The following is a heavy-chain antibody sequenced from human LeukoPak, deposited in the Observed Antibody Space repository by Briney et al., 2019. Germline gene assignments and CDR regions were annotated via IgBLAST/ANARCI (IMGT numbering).Heavy chain of an antibody. Sequence: PGGSLRLSCAASGFTFSSYSMNWVRQAPGKGLEWVSSISSSSSYIYYADSVKGRFTISRDNAKNSLYLQMNSLRAEDTAVYYCARRTTSYYYDSSGYYSRRYFDYWGQGTLVTVSS. CDR3: ARRTTSYYYDSSGYYSRRYFDY. V-gene: IGHV3-21*01. J-gene: IGHJ4*02. D-gene: IGHD3-22*01. CDR1: GFTFSSYS. CDR2: ISSSSSYI.